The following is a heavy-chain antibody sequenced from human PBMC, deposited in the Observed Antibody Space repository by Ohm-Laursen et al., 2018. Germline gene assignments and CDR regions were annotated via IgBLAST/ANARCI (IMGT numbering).Heavy chain of an antibody. J-gene: IGHJ4*02. CDR2: IYYSGST. Sequence: SETLSLTCTVSSGSISSYYWSWIRQPPGKGLEWIGYIYYSGSTKYNPSLKSRVTISVDTSKNQFSLKLSSVTAADTAVYYCARDSSGNRREFDYWGQGTLVTVSS. CDR1: SGSISSYY. CDR3: ARDSSGNRREFDY. V-gene: IGHV4-59*01. D-gene: IGHD3-22*01.